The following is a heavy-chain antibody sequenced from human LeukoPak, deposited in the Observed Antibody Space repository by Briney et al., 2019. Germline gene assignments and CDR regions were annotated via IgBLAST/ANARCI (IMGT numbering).Heavy chain of an antibody. CDR1: GFTVSGNY. D-gene: IGHD3-10*01. CDR3: AREARAYRTGDTEIDY. Sequence: GGSLRLSCAASGFTVSGNYMNWVRQAPGKGLEWVSSISSSSSYIYYADSVKGRFTISRDNAKNSLYLQMNSLRAEDTAVYYCAREARAYRTGDTEIDYWGQGTLVTVSS. V-gene: IGHV3-21*01. CDR2: ISSSSSYI. J-gene: IGHJ4*02.